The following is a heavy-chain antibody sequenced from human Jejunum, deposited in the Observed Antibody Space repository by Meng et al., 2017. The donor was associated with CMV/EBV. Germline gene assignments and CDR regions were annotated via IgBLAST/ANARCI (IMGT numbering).Heavy chain of an antibody. V-gene: IGHV1-69*02. CDR3: ARGRYPDYYDSSGCLGY. D-gene: IGHD3-22*01. J-gene: IGHJ4*02. CDR2: FVPALGIA. CDR1: TFNSYT. Sequence: TFNSYTISWVRQAPGQGLEWMGRFVPALGIANYAQKFQGRVTITADKSTSTAYMELSRLTSEDTAVYYCARGRYPDYYDSSGCLGYWGQGTLVTVSS.